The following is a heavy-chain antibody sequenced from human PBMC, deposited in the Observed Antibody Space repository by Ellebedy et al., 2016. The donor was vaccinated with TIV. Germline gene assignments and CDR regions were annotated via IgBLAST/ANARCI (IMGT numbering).Heavy chain of an antibody. CDR3: ARPRGYSYGGFDY. D-gene: IGHD5-18*01. J-gene: IGHJ4*02. V-gene: IGHV3-11*01. CDR2: ISSSGSPI. Sequence: GESLKISCAASGFTFTDYYMSWIRQAPGKGLEWVSYISSSGSPIYSADSLKGRLTISRDNAKNSLYLQMNSLRAEDTAVYYCARPRGYSYGGFDYWGQGTLVTVSS. CDR1: GFTFTDYY.